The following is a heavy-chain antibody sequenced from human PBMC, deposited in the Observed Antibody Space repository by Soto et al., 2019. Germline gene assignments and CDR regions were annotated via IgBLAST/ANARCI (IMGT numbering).Heavy chain of an antibody. J-gene: IGHJ4*02. D-gene: IGHD3-16*02. CDR3: ANTLRSYRFNFEY. Sequence: PGGSLRLSCAASGFTLSSYAMSWVRQAPGKGLEWVSAISGSGGSTYYADSVKGRFTISRDNSKNTLYLQMNSLRAEGTAVYYCANTLRSYRFNFEYWGQGTLVTVSS. V-gene: IGHV3-23*01. CDR2: ISGSGGST. CDR1: GFTLSSYA.